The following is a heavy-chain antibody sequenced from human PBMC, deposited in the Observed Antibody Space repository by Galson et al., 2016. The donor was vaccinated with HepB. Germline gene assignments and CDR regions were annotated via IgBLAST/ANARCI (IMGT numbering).Heavy chain of an antibody. Sequence: SVKVSCKASGYTFSSYAISWVRQAPGQGLEWMGWISTYTGNTNYAQKLQGRVTMTTDTSTSTAYMELRSLTSDDTAVYYCARLILIARSGESGDYWGQGTLVTVSS. J-gene: IGHJ4*02. CDR1: GYTFSSYA. CDR3: ARLILIARSGESGDY. D-gene: IGHD2-15*01. V-gene: IGHV1-18*01. CDR2: ISTYTGNT.